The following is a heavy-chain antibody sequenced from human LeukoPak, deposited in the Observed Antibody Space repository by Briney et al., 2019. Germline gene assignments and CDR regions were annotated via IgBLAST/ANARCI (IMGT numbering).Heavy chain of an antibody. Sequence: ASVKVSCKASGYTFTSYGISWVRRAPGQGLEWMGWISAHNGNTNYAQKLQGRVTMTTDTSTSTAYMELRSLRSDDTAVYYCARGDRYSSSWYTDYWGQGTLVTVSS. V-gene: IGHV1-18*04. D-gene: IGHD6-13*01. CDR3: ARGDRYSSSWYTDY. CDR2: ISAHNGNT. CDR1: GYTFTSYG. J-gene: IGHJ4*02.